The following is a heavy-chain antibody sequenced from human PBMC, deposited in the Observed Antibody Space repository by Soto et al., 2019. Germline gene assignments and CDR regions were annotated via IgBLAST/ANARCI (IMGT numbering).Heavy chain of an antibody. CDR3: AKDRPCSTSCYLDWFDP. CDR1: GFTFSSYS. D-gene: IGHD2-2*01. V-gene: IGHV3-23*01. J-gene: IGHJ5*02. CDR2: ISGSGGST. Sequence: PGGSLRLSCAASGFTFSSYSMNWVRQAPGKGLEWVSAISGSGGSTYYADSVKGRFTISRDNSKNTLYLQMNSLRAEDTAVYYCAKDRPCSTSCYLDWFDPWGQGTLVTVSS.